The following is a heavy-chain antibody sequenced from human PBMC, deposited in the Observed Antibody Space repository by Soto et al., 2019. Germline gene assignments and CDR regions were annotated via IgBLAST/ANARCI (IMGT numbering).Heavy chain of an antibody. D-gene: IGHD5-12*01. V-gene: IGHV3-7*02. J-gene: IGHJ5*02. CDR2: IKEDGSEK. Sequence: PGEALKISCAASGFTFSSYWMSWVRQAPGKGLEWVANIKEDGSEKYYVDSVKGRFTISRDNAKNSLYLQMNSLRAEDTAVYYCAKSEGYSPTAWFDPWGQGTLVTVSS. CDR3: AKSEGYSPTAWFDP. CDR1: GFTFSSYW.